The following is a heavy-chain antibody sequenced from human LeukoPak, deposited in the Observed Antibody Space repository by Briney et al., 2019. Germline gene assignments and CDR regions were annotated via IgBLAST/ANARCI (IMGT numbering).Heavy chain of an antibody. CDR3: ASPYSSGWSV. CDR1: GFIFSSYS. Sequence: GGSLRLSCAASGFIFSSYSMNWVRQAPGKGLEWVAFIDSTSTYIHYADSVKGRFTISRDNAKNSLYLQMNSLRVEDTGVYYCASPYSSGWSVWGQGTTVTVSS. J-gene: IGHJ6*02. CDR2: IDSTSTYI. D-gene: IGHD6-19*01. V-gene: IGHV3-21*01.